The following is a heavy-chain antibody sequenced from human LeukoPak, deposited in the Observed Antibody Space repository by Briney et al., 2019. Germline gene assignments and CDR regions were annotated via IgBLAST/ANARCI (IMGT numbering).Heavy chain of an antibody. J-gene: IGHJ5*02. CDR3: ARGYCTSCGLGH. D-gene: IGHD2-2*01. V-gene: IGHV1-18*01. Sequence: AAVTVSFTASGYTFTIYGISRVRQAQGQGMEWMGWISAYNGNANYAQKLQGRVTMTTDTSTSTAYMELRSLRSDDTAVYYCARGYCTSCGLGHWGQGTLVTVSS. CDR2: ISAYNGNA. CDR1: GYTFTIYG.